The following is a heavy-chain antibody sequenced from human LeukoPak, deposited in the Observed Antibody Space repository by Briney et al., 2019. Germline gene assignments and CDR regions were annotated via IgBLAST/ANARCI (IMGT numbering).Heavy chain of an antibody. CDR3: ARDAPDFWSGYYRFDYYYYYMDV. D-gene: IGHD3-3*01. Sequence: SQTLSLTCTVSGGSISSGSYYWSWIRQPAGKGLEWIGRIYTSGSTNYNPSLKSRVTISVDTSKNQFSLKLSSVTAADTAVYYCARDAPDFWSGYYRFDYYYYYMDVWGEGTTVTVSS. CDR1: GGSISSGSYY. CDR2: IYTSGST. V-gene: IGHV4-61*02. J-gene: IGHJ6*03.